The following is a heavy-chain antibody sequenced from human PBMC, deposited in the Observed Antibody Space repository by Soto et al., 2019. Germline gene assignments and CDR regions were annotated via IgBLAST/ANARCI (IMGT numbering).Heavy chain of an antibody. D-gene: IGHD2-8*01. CDR2: INAGNGNT. J-gene: IGHJ6*02. V-gene: IGHV1-3*01. CDR1: GYTFTSYA. CDR3: AKGDMLYAEGHYYYYGMDV. Sequence: ASVKVSCKASGYTFTSYAMHWVRQAPGQRLEWMGWINAGNGNTKYSQKFQGRVTITRDTSASTAYMELSSLRSEDTAVYYCAKGDMLYAEGHYYYYGMDVWGQGTTVTVSS.